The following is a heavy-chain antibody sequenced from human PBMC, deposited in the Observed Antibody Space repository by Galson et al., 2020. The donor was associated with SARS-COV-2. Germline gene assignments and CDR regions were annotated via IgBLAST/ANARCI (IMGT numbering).Heavy chain of an antibody. CDR3: AILVEYGRVDV. J-gene: IGHJ6*02. CDR1: GGTSSSHA. CDR2: IIPLFGTA. V-gene: IGHV1-69*13. D-gene: IGHD2-8*02. Sequence: SVKVSCKASGGTSSSHAISWVRQAPGQGLEWLGGIIPLFGTANYAQKFQGRVTITADESTRTSYMDLSSLRSEDTAVYYCAILVEYGRVDVWGQGSTVIVSS.